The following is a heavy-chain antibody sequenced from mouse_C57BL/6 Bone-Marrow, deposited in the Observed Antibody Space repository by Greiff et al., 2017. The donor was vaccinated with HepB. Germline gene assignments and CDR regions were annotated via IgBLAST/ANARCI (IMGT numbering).Heavy chain of an antibody. CDR2: ISYDGSN. Sequence: EVHLVESGPGLVKPSQSLSLTCSVTGYSITSGYYWNWIRQFPGNKLEWMGYISYDGSNNYNPSLKNRISITRDTSKNQFFLKLNSVTTEDTATYYCARDGYGRAYWGQGTLVTVSA. J-gene: IGHJ3*01. CDR1: GYSITSGYY. CDR3: ARDGYGRAY. V-gene: IGHV3-6*01. D-gene: IGHD1-1*01.